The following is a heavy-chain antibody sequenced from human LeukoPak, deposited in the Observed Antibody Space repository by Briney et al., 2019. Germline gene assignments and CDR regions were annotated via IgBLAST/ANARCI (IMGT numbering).Heavy chain of an antibody. D-gene: IGHD5-18*01. CDR1: GFTFSSYA. CDR3: AKVGGYSYGDY. J-gene: IGHJ4*02. V-gene: IGHV3-23*01. Sequence: GGSLRLSCAASGFTFSSYAMSWVRQAPGKGLEWVSGISGSGASTYYADSVKGRFTISRDNSKDTLSPQMNSLRAEDTAIYYCAKVGGYSYGDYWGQGTQVTVSS. CDR2: ISGSGAST.